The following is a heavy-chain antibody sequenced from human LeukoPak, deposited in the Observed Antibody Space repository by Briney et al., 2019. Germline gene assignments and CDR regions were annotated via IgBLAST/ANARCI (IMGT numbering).Heavy chain of an antibody. CDR1: GGSISTGGYS. Sequence: PSQTLSLTCAVSGGSISTGGYSWRWIRQPPGKGLEWIGYIYHTGSTYYSPSLKSRVTISVDMSKNQFSLKLSSVTAADMAVYYCARTDSIGLFEHWGQGTLVTVSS. V-gene: IGHV4-30-2*01. J-gene: IGHJ4*02. CDR2: IYHTGST. CDR3: ARTDSIGLFEH. D-gene: IGHD3-22*01.